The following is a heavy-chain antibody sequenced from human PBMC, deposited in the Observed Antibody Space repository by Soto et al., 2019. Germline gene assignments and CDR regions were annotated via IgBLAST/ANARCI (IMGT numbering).Heavy chain of an antibody. Sequence: QVQLVQSGAEVKKPGASVKVSCKASGYTFTSYGISWVRQAPGQGLEWMGWISAYNGNTNYAQKLQGRVTMTTDTSTSTAYMELRGLRSDDTAVYYCARNDYSPYYYYYGMDVWGQGTTVTVSS. CDR1: GYTFTSYG. CDR3: ARNDYSPYYYYYGMDV. D-gene: IGHD4-4*01. CDR2: ISAYNGNT. J-gene: IGHJ6*02. V-gene: IGHV1-18*01.